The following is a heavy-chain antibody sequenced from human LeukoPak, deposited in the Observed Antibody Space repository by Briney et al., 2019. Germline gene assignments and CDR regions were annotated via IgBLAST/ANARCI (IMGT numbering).Heavy chain of an antibody. CDR3: ARRWVRGTYGMDV. CDR1: GFTFSSYS. CDR2: ISSSSSTI. J-gene: IGHJ6*02. V-gene: IGHV3-48*04. D-gene: IGHD3-10*01. Sequence: GGSLRLSCAASGFTFSSYSMNWVRQAPGKGLEWVSYISSSSSTIYYADSVKGRFTISRDNAKNSLYLQMNSLRAEDTAVYYCARRWVRGTYGMDVWGQGTTVTVSS.